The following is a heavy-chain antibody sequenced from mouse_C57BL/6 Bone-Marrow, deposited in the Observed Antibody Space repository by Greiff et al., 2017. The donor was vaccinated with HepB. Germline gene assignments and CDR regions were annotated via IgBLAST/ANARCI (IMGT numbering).Heavy chain of an antibody. CDR3: TTYYYGSPNYYAMDY. D-gene: IGHD1-1*01. J-gene: IGHJ4*01. CDR1: GFNIKDYY. CDR2: IDPEDGDT. V-gene: IGHV14-1*01. Sequence: DVKLQESGAELVRPGASVKLSCTASGFNIKDYYMHWVKQRPEQGLEWIGRIDPEDGDTEYAPKFQGKATMTADTSSNTAYLQLSSLTSEDTAVYYCTTYYYGSPNYYAMDYWGQGTSVTVSS.